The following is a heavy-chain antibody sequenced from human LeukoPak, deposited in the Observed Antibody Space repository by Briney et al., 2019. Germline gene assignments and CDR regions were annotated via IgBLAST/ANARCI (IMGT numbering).Heavy chain of an antibody. CDR1: GITLSNYG. J-gene: IGHJ4*02. Sequence: GGSLRLSCAVPGITLSNYGMSWVRQAPGKGLEWVSGISGSGGSTFYADSVKGRFTISRDNSENTVYLQMNSLRADDTAVYYCAKTTAGYSSGRYPGWPVDYWGQGTLVTVSS. CDR2: ISGSGGST. D-gene: IGHD6-19*01. CDR3: AKTTAGYSSGRYPGWPVDY. V-gene: IGHV3-23*01.